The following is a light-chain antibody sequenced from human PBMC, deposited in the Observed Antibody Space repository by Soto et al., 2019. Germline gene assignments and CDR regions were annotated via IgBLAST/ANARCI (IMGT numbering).Light chain of an antibody. CDR2: RTN. CDR1: SSNIGSYY. Sequence: QSVLTQPPSASGTPGQRVTISCSGSSSNIGSYYIYWYQHFPGTAPKLLIYRTNRRPSGVPDRFSGSKSGTSASLAISGLRSEDEADYYCAAWDDSLSGWVFGGGTKLTVL. V-gene: IGLV1-47*01. J-gene: IGLJ3*02. CDR3: AAWDDSLSGWV.